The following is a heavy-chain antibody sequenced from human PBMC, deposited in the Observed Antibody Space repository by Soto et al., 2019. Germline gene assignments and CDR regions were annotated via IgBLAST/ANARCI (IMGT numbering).Heavy chain of an antibody. Sequence: PGGSLRLSCAASGFTFSSYGMHWVRQAPGKGLEWVAVISYDGSNKYYADSVKGRFTISRDNSKNTLYLQMNSLRAEDTAVYYCAKAPTRAYYDSSGSWGQGTLVTVSS. J-gene: IGHJ5*02. D-gene: IGHD3-22*01. CDR2: ISYDGSNK. V-gene: IGHV3-30*18. CDR1: GFTFSSYG. CDR3: AKAPTRAYYDSSGS.